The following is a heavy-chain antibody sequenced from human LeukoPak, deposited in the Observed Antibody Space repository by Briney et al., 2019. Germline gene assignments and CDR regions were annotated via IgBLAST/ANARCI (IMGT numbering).Heavy chain of an antibody. CDR2: ISGSGTGT. Sequence: GGSLRLSCAASGFTFSSSAMSWVRQAPGKGLYWVSAISGSGTGTYYADSVKGRFTISRDNSKNTLYLQMNSLRAEDTAAYYCAKEGGTGTRFDYWGQGTLVTVSS. V-gene: IGHV3-23*01. J-gene: IGHJ4*02. CDR1: GFTFSSSA. CDR3: AKEGGTGTRFDY. D-gene: IGHD1-7*01.